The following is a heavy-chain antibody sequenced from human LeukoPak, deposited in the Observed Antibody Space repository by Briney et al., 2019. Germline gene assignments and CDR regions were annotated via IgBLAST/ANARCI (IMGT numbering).Heavy chain of an antibody. Sequence: SETLSLTCSVSGGSISNNHWSWIRQPAGKGLEWIGRIHSSGSTNYNPSLKSRVTTSVDTSKNQFSLKVTSVTAADTAVYYCARQVGSYYYFDYWGQGTLVTVSS. D-gene: IGHD1-26*01. CDR1: GGSISNNH. CDR2: IHSSGST. CDR3: ARQVGSYYYFDY. V-gene: IGHV4-4*07. J-gene: IGHJ4*02.